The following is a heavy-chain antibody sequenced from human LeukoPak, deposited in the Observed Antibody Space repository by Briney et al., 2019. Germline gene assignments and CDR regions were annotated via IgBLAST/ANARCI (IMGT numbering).Heavy chain of an antibody. Sequence: GGSLILSCAASGFTFISYSMNWVRQAPGKGLEWVSSISGGSTYIYYADSVKGRFTISRDNAKNSLYLQMNSLRADDTAVYYCAKGPTYGSGSYHDYWGQGTLVTVSS. V-gene: IGHV3-21*01. D-gene: IGHD3-10*01. CDR1: GFTFISYS. CDR2: ISGGSTYI. CDR3: AKGPTYGSGSYHDY. J-gene: IGHJ4*02.